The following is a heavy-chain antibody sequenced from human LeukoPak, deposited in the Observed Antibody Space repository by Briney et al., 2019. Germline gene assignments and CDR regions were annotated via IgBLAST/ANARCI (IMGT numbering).Heavy chain of an antibody. CDR2: INPDSGGT. Sequence: GASVKVSCKPSGYIFTDYYIYWVRQAPGQGLEWMGWINPDSGGTNFPQKFQGRVTMTRDTSISTAYMELNKLRSDDTAVYYCARDAVKRTFDIWGQGTMVTVSS. J-gene: IGHJ3*02. V-gene: IGHV1-2*02. CDR1: GYIFTDYY. CDR3: ARDAVKRTFDI.